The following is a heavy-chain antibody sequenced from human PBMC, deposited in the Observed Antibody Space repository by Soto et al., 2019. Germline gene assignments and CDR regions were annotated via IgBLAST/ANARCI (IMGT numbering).Heavy chain of an antibody. V-gene: IGHV1-58*01. CDR2: IVVGSGNT. Sequence: QMQLVQSGPEVKKPGTSVKVSCKASGFTFTSSAVQWVRQARGQRLEWIGWIVVGSGNTNYAQKFQERVTITRDMSTSTAYMELSSLRSEDTAVYYCAADRTYYYDSSGYHSLMGAFDIWGQGTMVTVSS. J-gene: IGHJ3*02. CDR1: GFTFTSSA. D-gene: IGHD3-22*01. CDR3: AADRTYYYDSSGYHSLMGAFDI.